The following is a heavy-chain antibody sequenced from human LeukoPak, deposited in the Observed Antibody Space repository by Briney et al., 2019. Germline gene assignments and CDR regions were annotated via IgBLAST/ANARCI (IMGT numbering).Heavy chain of an antibody. D-gene: IGHD3-22*01. CDR1: GFTFSSYA. Sequence: PGGSLRLSCAASGFTFSSYAMSWVRQAPGKGLEWVSAISGSGGSTYYADSVKGRFTISRDNSKNTLYLQMNSLRAEDTAVCYCAKTRTYYYDSSGYYAYWGQGTLVTVSS. V-gene: IGHV3-23*01. J-gene: IGHJ4*02. CDR3: AKTRTYYYDSSGYYAY. CDR2: ISGSGGST.